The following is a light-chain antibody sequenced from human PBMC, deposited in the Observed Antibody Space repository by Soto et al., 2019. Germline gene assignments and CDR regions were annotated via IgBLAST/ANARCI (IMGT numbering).Light chain of an antibody. V-gene: IGLV2-23*02. CDR1: NSDVGRYNL. J-gene: IGLJ1*01. Sequence: QSVLTQPASVSGSPGQSITFSCTGTNSDVGRYNLVSWYQQHPGKAPKLMIYEVNKRPSGVSNRFSGSKSGNTASLTISGLQAEDDADYYCCSHAGVSTYVFGTGTKVTVL. CDR2: EVN. CDR3: CSHAGVSTYV.